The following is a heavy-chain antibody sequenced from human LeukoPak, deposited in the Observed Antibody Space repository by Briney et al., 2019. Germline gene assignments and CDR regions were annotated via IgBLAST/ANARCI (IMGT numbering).Heavy chain of an antibody. V-gene: IGHV3-30*18. Sequence: PGRSLRLFCAASGFTFSSYGMHWVRQAPGKGLEWVAVISYDGSNKYYADSVKGRFTISRDNSKNTLYLQMNSLRAEDTAVYYCAKDWRGLGELLLYWGQGTLVTVSS. CDR2: ISYDGSNK. J-gene: IGHJ4*02. D-gene: IGHD3-10*01. CDR1: GFTFSSYG. CDR3: AKDWRGLGELLLY.